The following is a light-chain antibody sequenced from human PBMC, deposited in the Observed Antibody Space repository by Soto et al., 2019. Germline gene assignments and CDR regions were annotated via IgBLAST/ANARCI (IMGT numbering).Light chain of an antibody. V-gene: IGKV1-5*01. J-gene: IGKJ2*01. CDR2: DAS. Sequence: DIQMTQSPSTLSASVGVRVTITCRASQSISSWLAWYQQKPGKAPKLLIYDASSLESGVPSRFSGSGSGTEFTLTISSLQADDFATYYCQQYSSYPSTFGQGTKLEIK. CDR1: QSISSW. CDR3: QQYSSYPST.